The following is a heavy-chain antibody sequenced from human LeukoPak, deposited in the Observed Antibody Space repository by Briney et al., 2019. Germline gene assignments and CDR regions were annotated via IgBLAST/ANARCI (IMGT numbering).Heavy chain of an antibody. D-gene: IGHD1-1*01. J-gene: IGHJ4*02. CDR3: ARYIRSPLYYFDH. CDR2: IWYDGSNK. CDR1: GFTFSRYG. V-gene: IGHV3-33*01. Sequence: PGRSLRLSCAASGFTFSRYGMHWVRQAPGKGLEWVAVIWYDGSNKYSADSGKGRFTISRDISRNTLYVQMNSLRAEDTAVYYCARYIRSPLYYFDHWGRGTLVTVSS.